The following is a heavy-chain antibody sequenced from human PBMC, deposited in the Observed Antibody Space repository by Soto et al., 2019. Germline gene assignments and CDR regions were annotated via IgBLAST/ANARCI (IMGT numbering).Heavy chain of an antibody. Sequence: SETLSLTCAVYGGSFSCYYWSWIRQPPGKGLEWIGEINHSGSTNYNPSLKSRVTISVDTSKNQFSLKLSSVTAADTAVYYCARTYSSSWYYRSAEYFQHWGQGTLVTVSS. J-gene: IGHJ1*01. D-gene: IGHD6-13*01. V-gene: IGHV4-34*01. CDR2: INHSGST. CDR1: GGSFSCYY. CDR3: ARTYSSSWYYRSAEYFQH.